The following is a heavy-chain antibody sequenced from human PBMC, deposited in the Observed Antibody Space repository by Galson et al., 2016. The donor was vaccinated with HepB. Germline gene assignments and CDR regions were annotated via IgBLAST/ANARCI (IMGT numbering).Heavy chain of an antibody. J-gene: IGHJ4*02. Sequence: SLRLSCAASGFTFSDFGMHWVRQAPGKGLEWVALIWYDGSNKHYADSVKGRFTISRDNSKNTLYLQMNSLTAEDTAVYYCAKDAPSGGGNRGYWGQGTLVTVSS. D-gene: IGHD4-23*01. V-gene: IGHV3-33*06. CDR1: GFTFSDFG. CDR3: AKDAPSGGGNRGY. CDR2: IWYDGSNK.